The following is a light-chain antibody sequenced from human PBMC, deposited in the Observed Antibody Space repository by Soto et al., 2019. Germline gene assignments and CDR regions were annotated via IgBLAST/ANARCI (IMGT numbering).Light chain of an antibody. J-gene: IGKJ1*01. V-gene: IGKV1-5*03. CDR1: QSVDTC. Sequence: DIQITQSASNLSASVGDRVTITCRASQSVDTCLAWYQQKLGKAPHLLIYKASSLETGVPSRFSGSGSVTEFTLTISSLQPDDFATYYCQQFYRYPWTFGQGTKVEIK. CDR2: KAS. CDR3: QQFYRYPWT.